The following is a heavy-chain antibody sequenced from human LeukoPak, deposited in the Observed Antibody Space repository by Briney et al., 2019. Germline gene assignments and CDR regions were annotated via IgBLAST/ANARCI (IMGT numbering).Heavy chain of an antibody. J-gene: IGHJ4*02. D-gene: IGHD3-22*01. Sequence: GGSLRLSCAGSGFTFSSYSMNWVRQAPGKGLEWVSYISSSSSTIYYADSVKGRFTISRDNAKNSLYLHMNSLTAEDTAVYYCAKAHYSDSSGYFYGEDYWGQGTLVTVSS. CDR2: ISSSSSTI. CDR3: AKAHYSDSSGYFYGEDY. V-gene: IGHV3-48*01. CDR1: GFTFSSYS.